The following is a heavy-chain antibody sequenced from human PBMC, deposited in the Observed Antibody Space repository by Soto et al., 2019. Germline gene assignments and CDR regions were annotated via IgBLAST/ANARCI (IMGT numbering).Heavy chain of an antibody. D-gene: IGHD3-22*01. V-gene: IGHV4-31*03. CDR2: IYYSGST. CDR1: GGSISSGGYY. Sequence: ASETLSLTCTVSGGSISSGGYYWSWIRQHPGKGLEWIGYIYYSGSTYYNPSLKSRVTISVDTSKNQFSLKLSSVTAADTAVYYCASGLYDSSGYYPTGYYYYGMDVWGQGTTVTVSS. CDR3: ASGLYDSSGYYPTGYYYYGMDV. J-gene: IGHJ6*02.